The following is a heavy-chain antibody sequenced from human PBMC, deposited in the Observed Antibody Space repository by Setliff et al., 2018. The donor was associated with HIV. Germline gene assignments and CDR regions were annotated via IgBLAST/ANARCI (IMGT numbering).Heavy chain of an antibody. CDR2: ISGYNGNT. D-gene: IGHD6-6*01. J-gene: IGHJ4*02. CDR1: GYTFTNYG. V-gene: IGHV1-18*01. CDR3: AGDSRSSIAPYNFDY. Sequence: GASVKVSCKASGYTFTNYGISWVRQAPGQGLEWMGWISGYNGNTNYAQKFQGRVTMTTDTSTRKAYMELRSLRSDDTAVYYCAGDSRSSIAPYNFDYWGQGTVVTVSS.